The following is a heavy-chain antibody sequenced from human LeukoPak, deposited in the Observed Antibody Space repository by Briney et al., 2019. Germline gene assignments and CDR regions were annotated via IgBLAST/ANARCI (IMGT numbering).Heavy chain of an antibody. J-gene: IGHJ6*02. V-gene: IGHV4-34*01. CDR3: ASNKPVVTATISEYYYYYGMDV. CDR1: GGSFSGYY. CDR2: INHSGST. D-gene: IGHD2-21*02. Sequence: SETLSLTCAVYGGSFSGYYWSWIRQPPGKGLEWIGEINHSGSTNYNPSLKSRVTISVDTSKNQFSLKLSSVTAADTAVYYCASNKPVVTATISEYYYYYGMDVWGQGTTVTVSS.